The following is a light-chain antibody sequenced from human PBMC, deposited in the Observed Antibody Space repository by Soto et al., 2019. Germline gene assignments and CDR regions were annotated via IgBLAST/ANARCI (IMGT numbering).Light chain of an antibody. V-gene: IGLV1-40*01. CDR3: QSYDSSLSGWV. Sequence: SVLTQPPSGSGAPGQRVTISCTGSSSNIGAGYDVHWYQQLPGTAPKLLIYGNSNRPSGVPDRFSGSKSGTSASLAITGLQAEDEADYYCQSYDSSLSGWVFGTGTKVTVL. J-gene: IGLJ1*01. CDR1: SSNIGAGYD. CDR2: GNS.